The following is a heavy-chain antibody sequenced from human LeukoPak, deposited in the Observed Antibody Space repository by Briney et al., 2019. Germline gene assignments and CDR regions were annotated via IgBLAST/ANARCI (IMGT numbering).Heavy chain of an antibody. V-gene: IGHV5-51*01. CDR3: ARLFTMVRGGMDV. J-gene: IGHJ6*04. CDR2: IYSGDSDT. Sequence: GESLKISCKGSGYSFTSYWIGWVRQMPGKGLEWMGIIYSGDSDTRYSPSFQGQVTISADKSISTAYLQWSSLKASDTAMYYCARLFTMVRGGMDVWGKGTTVTVSS. D-gene: IGHD3-10*01. CDR1: GYSFTSYW.